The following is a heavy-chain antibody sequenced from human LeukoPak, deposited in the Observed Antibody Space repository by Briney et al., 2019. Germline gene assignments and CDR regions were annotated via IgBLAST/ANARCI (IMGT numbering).Heavy chain of an antibody. Sequence: SVKVSCKASGGTFSSYAISWVRQAPGQGLKWMGGIIPIFGTANYAQKFQGRATITTDESTSTAYMELSSPRSEDTAVYYCATYYYDSSGSDYWGQGTLVTVSS. CDR3: ATYYYDSSGSDY. V-gene: IGHV1-69*05. CDR1: GGTFSSYA. D-gene: IGHD3-22*01. J-gene: IGHJ4*02. CDR2: IIPIFGTA.